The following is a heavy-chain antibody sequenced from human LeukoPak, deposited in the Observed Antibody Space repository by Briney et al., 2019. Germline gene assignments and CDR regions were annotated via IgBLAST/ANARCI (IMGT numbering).Heavy chain of an antibody. CDR3: ASSIAAAAFDI. D-gene: IGHD6-13*01. V-gene: IGHV1-2*02. J-gene: IGHJ3*02. Sequence: ASVKVSCKASGYTFTGYYMHWVRQAPGQGLEWMGWINPNSGGTNHAQKFQGRVTMTRDTSISTAYMELSRLRSDDTAVYYCASSIAAAAFDIWGQGTMVTVSS. CDR1: GYTFTGYY. CDR2: INPNSGGT.